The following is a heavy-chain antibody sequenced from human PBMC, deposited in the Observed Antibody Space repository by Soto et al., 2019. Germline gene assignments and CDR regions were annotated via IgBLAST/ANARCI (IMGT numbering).Heavy chain of an antibody. CDR2: INHSGST. J-gene: IGHJ6*03. Sequence: QVQLQQWGAGLLKPSETLSLTCAVYGGSFSGYYWSWIRQPPGRGLEWIGEINHSGSTNYNPSLKRRVTMSVDTSKHQFSLKLSSVTAADTAVYFCARAVGGYDFWSASYYYYYYMDVWGKGNTVTVSS. CDR1: GGSFSGYY. D-gene: IGHD3-3*01. CDR3: ARAVGGYDFWSASYYYYYYMDV. V-gene: IGHV4-34*01.